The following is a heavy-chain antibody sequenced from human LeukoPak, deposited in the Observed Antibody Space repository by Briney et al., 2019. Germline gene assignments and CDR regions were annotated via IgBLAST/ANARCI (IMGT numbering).Heavy chain of an antibody. J-gene: IGHJ1*01. D-gene: IGHD2-2*01. V-gene: IGHV3-9*01. CDR3: AREGFPPGVLH. Sequence: PGRSLRLSCAASGFTFDDYAMHWVRQAPGKGLEWVSGISWNSGSMNYADSVKGRFTISRDNAKNPLYLQMNSLRAEDTALYYCAREGFPPGVLHWGQGTLVTVSS. CDR1: GFTFDDYA. CDR2: ISWNSGSM.